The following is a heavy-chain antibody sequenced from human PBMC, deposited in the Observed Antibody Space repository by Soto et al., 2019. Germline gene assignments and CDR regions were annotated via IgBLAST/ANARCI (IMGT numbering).Heavy chain of an antibody. J-gene: IGHJ4*02. D-gene: IGHD3-16*01. CDR2: IYSGGST. CDR1: GFTVSSNY. V-gene: IGHV3-66*01. Sequence: GGSLRLSCAASGFTVSSNYMSWVRQAPGKGLEWVSVIYSGGSTYYADSVKGRFTISRDNSKNTLYLQMNSLRAEDTAVYYCARDPPMITFGGVFDYWGQGTLVTVSS. CDR3: ARDPPMITFGGVFDY.